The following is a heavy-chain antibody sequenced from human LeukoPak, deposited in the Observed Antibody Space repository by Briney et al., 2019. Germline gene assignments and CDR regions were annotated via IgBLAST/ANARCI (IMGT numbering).Heavy chain of an antibody. CDR2: IYSGGNK. J-gene: IGHJ4*02. CDR3: ASRLGSSWGGFDY. CDR1: GFTVSSNY. Sequence: GGSLRLSCAASGFTVSSNYMNWVRQAPGKGLEWVSVIYSGGNKYYADSVKGRFTISRDNSKNTLYLQMNSLRAEDTAVYYCASRLGSSWGGFDYWGQGTLVTVSS. V-gene: IGHV3-66*02. D-gene: IGHD6-13*01.